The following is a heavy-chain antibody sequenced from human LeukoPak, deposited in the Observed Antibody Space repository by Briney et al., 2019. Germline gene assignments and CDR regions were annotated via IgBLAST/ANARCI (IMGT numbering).Heavy chain of an antibody. J-gene: IGHJ5*02. D-gene: IGHD5-18*01. V-gene: IGHV4-59*01. CDR1: GCSISSYY. CDR3: ARGVYNYGGHNWFDP. Sequence: SETLSLTCTVSGCSISSYYWSWIRQPPGKGLEWIGYIYHIGSTNYNPSLKSRVTISVDTSKNQFSLKLSSVTAADTAVYYCARGVYNYGGHNWFDPWGQGTLVTVSS. CDR2: IYHIGST.